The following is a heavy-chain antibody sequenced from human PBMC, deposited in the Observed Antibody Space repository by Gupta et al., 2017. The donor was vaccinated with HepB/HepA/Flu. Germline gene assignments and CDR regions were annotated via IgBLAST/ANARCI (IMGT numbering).Heavy chain of an antibody. V-gene: IGHV4-59*08. D-gene: IGHD3/OR15-3a*01. CDR3: ARLWTTETN. Sequence: QVQLQQSGAGLAMPSEALSPTCTVPGRSIRGVNWSWIRQTPGKGLEWIGWVGDSVYTDYNPSLKSRVSILSDKSKNQFSLNLNSMTATDTAVYYCARLWTTETNWGQGILVAVSS. CDR1: GRSIRGVN. CDR2: VGDSVYT. J-gene: IGHJ4*02.